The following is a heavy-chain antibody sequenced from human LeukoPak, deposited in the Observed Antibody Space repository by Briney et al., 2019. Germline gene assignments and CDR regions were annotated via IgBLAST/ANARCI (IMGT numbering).Heavy chain of an antibody. D-gene: IGHD4-23*01. CDR1: GYTFTDYY. J-gene: IGHJ4*02. V-gene: IGHV1-2*02. Sequence: ASVKVSCKASGYTFTDYYTHWVRQAPGQGLEWMGWINPNTAGTNYAQKFQGRVTMTRDTSISTAYMELSGLRSDDTAVYYCARSSGLYGGNSAFDCWGQGPLVTVSS. CDR3: ARSSGLYGGNSAFDC. CDR2: INPNTAGT.